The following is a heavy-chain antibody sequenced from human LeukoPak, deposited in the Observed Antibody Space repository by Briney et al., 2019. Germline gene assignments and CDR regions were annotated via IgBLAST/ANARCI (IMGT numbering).Heavy chain of an antibody. Sequence: GGSLRLSCVASGFTFSGSVMHWVRQASGKGLEGVGRIRSKADSYATAYAASVKGRFTISRDDSKNTAYLQMNSLRTEDTAVYYCTRLWGDCGGDCYSHDFWGQGALVTVSS. CDR1: GFTFSGSV. CDR3: TRLWGDCGGDCYSHDF. CDR2: IRSKADSYAT. V-gene: IGHV3-73*01. D-gene: IGHD2-21*02. J-gene: IGHJ4*02.